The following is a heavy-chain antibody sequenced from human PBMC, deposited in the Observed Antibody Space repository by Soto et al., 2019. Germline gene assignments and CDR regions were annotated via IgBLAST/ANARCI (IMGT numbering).Heavy chain of an antibody. V-gene: IGHV4-59*01. CDR1: GGSISSYY. Sequence: QVQLQESGPGLVKPSETLSLTCTVSGGSISSYYWSWIRQPPGKGLEWIGYIYYSGSTNYNPSLNCRVTIPVDTSKNQFSLKLSSVTAADTAVYYCARRWGSAFDIWGQGTMVTVSS. J-gene: IGHJ3*02. D-gene: IGHD3-16*01. CDR2: IYYSGST. CDR3: ARRWGSAFDI.